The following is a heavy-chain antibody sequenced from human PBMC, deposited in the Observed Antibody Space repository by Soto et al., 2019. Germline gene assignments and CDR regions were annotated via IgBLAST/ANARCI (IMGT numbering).Heavy chain of an antibody. J-gene: IGHJ4*02. CDR1: GFTFSSYA. V-gene: IGHV3-23*01. D-gene: IGHD1-26*01. Sequence: GGSLRLSCAASGFTFSSYAMSWVRQAPGKGLEWVSAISGSGGSTYYADSVKGRFTISRDNSKNTLYLQMNSLRAEDTAVYSCSKDRVLASGGATYFDYWGQGTLVTVSS. CDR2: ISGSGGST. CDR3: SKDRVLASGGATYFDY.